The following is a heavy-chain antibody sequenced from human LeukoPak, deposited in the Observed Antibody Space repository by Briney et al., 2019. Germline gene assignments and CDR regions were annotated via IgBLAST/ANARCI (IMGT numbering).Heavy chain of an antibody. V-gene: IGHV4-39*07. D-gene: IGHD3-3*01. CDR3: ARVAEVTYYDFWSGLRRALTHFDY. Sequence: SETLSLTCTVSGGSISSSSYYWGWIRQPPGKGLEWIGSIYYSGSTNYNPSLKSRVTISVDTSKNQFSLKLSSVTAADTAVYYCARVAEVTYYDFWSGLRRALTHFDYWGQGTLVTVSS. CDR1: GGSISSSSYY. J-gene: IGHJ4*02. CDR2: IYYSGST.